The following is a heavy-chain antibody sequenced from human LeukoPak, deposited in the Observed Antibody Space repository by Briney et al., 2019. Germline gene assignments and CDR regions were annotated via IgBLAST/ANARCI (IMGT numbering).Heavy chain of an antibody. CDR3: ARELSAFDI. CDR2: ISASGGST. J-gene: IGHJ3*02. Sequence: GGSLRLSCAASGFTLSSYAMSWVRQAPGKGLEWVSSISASGGSTYYADSVKGRFTISRDNSKNTLYLQMNSLRAEDRAVYYCARELSAFDIWGQGTMVTVSS. CDR1: GFTLSSYA. V-gene: IGHV3-23*01. D-gene: IGHD3-10*01.